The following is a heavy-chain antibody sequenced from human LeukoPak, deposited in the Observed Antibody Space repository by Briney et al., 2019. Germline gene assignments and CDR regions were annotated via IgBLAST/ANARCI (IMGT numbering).Heavy chain of an antibody. Sequence: GGSLRLSCAASGFTFSSYSMNWVRQAPGKGLEWVSSISSSSSYIYYADSVKGRFTISRDNAKNSLYLQMNSLRAEDTAVYYCARDDIVVVTATDTYYYYYYMHVWGKGTTVTVSS. J-gene: IGHJ6*03. CDR2: ISSSSSYI. V-gene: IGHV3-21*01. D-gene: IGHD2-21*02. CDR3: ARDDIVVVTATDTYYYYYYMHV. CDR1: GFTFSSYS.